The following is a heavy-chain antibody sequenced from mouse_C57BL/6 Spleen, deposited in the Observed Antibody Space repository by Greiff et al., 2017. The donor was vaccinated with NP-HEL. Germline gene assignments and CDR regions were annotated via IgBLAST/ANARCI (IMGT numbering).Heavy chain of an antibody. V-gene: IGHV1-15*01. D-gene: IGHD1-1*01. Sequence: VQLQQSGAELVRPGASVTLSCKASGYTFTDYEMHWVKQTPVHGLEWIGAIDPETGGTSYNQKFKGKAILTADKSSSQAYMELRSLTSEDSAIYYCTSRCYGSSYGAYWGQGTLVTVSA. J-gene: IGHJ3*01. CDR2: IDPETGGT. CDR3: TSRCYGSSYGAY. CDR1: GYTFTDYE.